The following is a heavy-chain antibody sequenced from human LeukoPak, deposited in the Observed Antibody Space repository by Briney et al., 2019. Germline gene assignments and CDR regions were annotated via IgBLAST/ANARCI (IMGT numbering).Heavy chain of an antibody. CDR1: SDSIYSSNYY. CDR2: INHSGST. CDR3: ARETSGSNDAFDI. V-gene: IGHV4-39*07. J-gene: IGHJ3*02. D-gene: IGHD1-26*01. Sequence: SETLSLTCTVSSDSIYSSNYYWGWIRQPPGKGLEWIGEINHSGSTNYNPSLKSRVTISVDTSKNQFSLKLSSVTAADTAVYYCARETSGSNDAFDIWGQGTMVTVSS.